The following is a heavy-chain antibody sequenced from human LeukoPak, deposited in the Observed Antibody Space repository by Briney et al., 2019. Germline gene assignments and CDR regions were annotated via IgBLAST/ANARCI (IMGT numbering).Heavy chain of an antibody. J-gene: IGHJ3*02. CDR2: IHTSGST. CDR1: GGSISSYY. Sequence: PSETLSPTCTFSGGSISSYYWSWIRQPAGKGLEWIGRIHTSGSTYYNPSLKSRVTISVDTSKNQFSLKLSSVTAADTAVYYCARVPLLTGTTGRRGSAAFDIWGQGTMVTVSS. CDR3: ARVPLLTGTTGRRGSAAFDI. D-gene: IGHD1-20*01. V-gene: IGHV4-4*07.